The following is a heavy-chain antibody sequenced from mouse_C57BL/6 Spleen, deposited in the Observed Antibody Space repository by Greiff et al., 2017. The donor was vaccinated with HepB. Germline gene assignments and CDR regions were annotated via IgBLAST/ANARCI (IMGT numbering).Heavy chain of an antibody. CDR2: ISSGGDYI. V-gene: IGHV5-9-1*02. CDR3: TREDSFYAMDY. Sequence: EVNLVESGEGLVKPGGSLKLSCAASGFTFSSYAMSWVRQTPEKRLEWVAYISSGGDYIYYADTVKGRFTISRDNARNTLYLQMSSLKSEDTAMYYCTREDSFYAMDYWGQGTSVTVSS. J-gene: IGHJ4*01. CDR1: GFTFSSYA.